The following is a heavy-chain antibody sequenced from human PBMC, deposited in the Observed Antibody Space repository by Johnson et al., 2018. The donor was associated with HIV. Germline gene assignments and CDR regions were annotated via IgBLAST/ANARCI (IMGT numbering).Heavy chain of an antibody. CDR2: ISWNTGNI. V-gene: IGHV3-9*01. J-gene: IGHJ3*02. CDR3: AKGVGSIGGAFDI. Sequence: VQLVESGGGLVQPGRSLRLSCAASGFTFDDSAMHWVRQAPGKGLEWVSGISWNTGNIGYADSVKGRFTISRDNANNSLYLQMNSLRAEDTALYYCAKGVGSIGGAFDIWGQGTMVTVSS. CDR1: GFTFDDSA. D-gene: IGHD3-10*01.